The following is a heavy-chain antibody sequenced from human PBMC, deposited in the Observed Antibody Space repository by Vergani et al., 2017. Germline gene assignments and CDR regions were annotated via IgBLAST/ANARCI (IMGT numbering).Heavy chain of an antibody. Sequence: QVQLVQSGAEVKKPGASVKVSCKASGYTFTSDDINWVRQATGQGLEWMGWMNPISGNTGYAQNLQGRLTITRDTSVNTAYMELSSLTSEDMAVYYCGRARRTCTYDHCPRYYYDLWGQGTLVTVSS. D-gene: IGHD2-8*01. CDR1: GYTFTSDD. J-gene: IGHJ4*02. CDR2: MNPISGNT. CDR3: GRARRTCTYDHCPRYYYDL. V-gene: IGHV1-8*03.